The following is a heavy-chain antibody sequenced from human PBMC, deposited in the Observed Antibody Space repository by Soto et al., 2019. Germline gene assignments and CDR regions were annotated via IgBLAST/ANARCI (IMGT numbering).Heavy chain of an antibody. CDR2: ISYDGSNK. D-gene: IGHD5-18*01. CDR1: GFTFSTYG. Sequence: QVQLVESGGGVVQPGRSLRLSCAASGFTFSTYGMHWVRQAPGKGLEWVAVISYDGSNKYYADSVKGRFTISRDNSTNTLYLQMSTLRTEDTAVYFCAKDDVGTAVGTNYWGQGTLVTVSS. V-gene: IGHV3-30*18. J-gene: IGHJ4*02. CDR3: AKDDVGTAVGTNY.